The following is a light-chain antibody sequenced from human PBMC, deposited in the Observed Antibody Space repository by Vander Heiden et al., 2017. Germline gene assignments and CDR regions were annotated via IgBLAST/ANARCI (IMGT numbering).Light chain of an antibody. CDR2: GAS. CDR1: QSVSSSY. CDR3: QQYGTL. V-gene: IGKV3-20*01. J-gene: IGKJ2*01. Sequence: ILLTQSPGTLSLSPGERATLSCRASQSVSSSYLAWYQQKPGQAPRLLIYGASSRATGIPDRFSGSGSGTDFTLTISRLEPEDFAVYYCQQYGTLFGQGTKLEIK.